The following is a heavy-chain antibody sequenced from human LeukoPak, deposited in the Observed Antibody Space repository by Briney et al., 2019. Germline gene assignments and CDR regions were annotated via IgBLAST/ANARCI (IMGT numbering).Heavy chain of an antibody. CDR1: GFTFSRYS. J-gene: IGHJ4*02. CDR3: ARDITYYYDSSGYY. V-gene: IGHV3-21*01. Sequence: GGSLRLSCAGSGFTFSRYSMNWVRQAPGKGLEWVSSISFNSVIFYADSVKGRFTISRDNAKNSLYLQMNSLRAEDTAVYYCARDITYYYDSSGYYWGQGTLVTVSS. D-gene: IGHD3-22*01. CDR2: ISFNSVI.